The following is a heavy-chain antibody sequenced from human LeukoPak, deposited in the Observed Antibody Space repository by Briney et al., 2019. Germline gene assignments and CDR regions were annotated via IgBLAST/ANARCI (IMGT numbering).Heavy chain of an antibody. CDR1: GFTFSSYS. V-gene: IGHV3-48*02. CDR3: ARGGYGANDDAFDI. D-gene: IGHD4-23*01. Sequence: PGGSLRLSCAASGFTFSSYSMNWVRQAPAKGLEWVSYISSSTNTIYYADSVKGRFTISRDNAKNSLFLQMNSLRDEDTAVYYCARGGYGANDDAFDIWGQGTMVTVSS. J-gene: IGHJ3*02. CDR2: ISSSTNTI.